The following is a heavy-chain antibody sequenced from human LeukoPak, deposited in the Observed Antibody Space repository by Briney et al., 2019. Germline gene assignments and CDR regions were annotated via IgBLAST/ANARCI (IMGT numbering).Heavy chain of an antibody. CDR3: ARRDSSSWTYYFDY. CDR2: IIPIFGTA. V-gene: IGHV1-69*13. D-gene: IGHD6-13*01. Sequence: ASVNVSCKASGGTFSSYAISWVRQAPGQGLEWMGGIIPIFGTANYAQKFQGRVTITADESTSTAYMELSSLRSEDTAVYYCARRDSSSWTYYFDYWGQGTLVTVSS. J-gene: IGHJ4*02. CDR1: GGTFSSYA.